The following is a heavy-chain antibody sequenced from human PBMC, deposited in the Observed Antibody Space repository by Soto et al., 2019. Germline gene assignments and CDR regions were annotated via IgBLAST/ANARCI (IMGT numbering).Heavy chain of an antibody. CDR1: GGTFSSYT. D-gene: IGHD2-2*01. CDR3: ARDGGVVVVPAADWYFDL. CDR2: IIPILGIA. Sequence: QVQLVQSGAEVKKPGSSVKVSCKASGGTFSSYTISWVRQAPGQGLEWMGRIIPILGIANYAQKFQGRVTRTADKSASTPDRELSRLRSEGTAVYYCARDGGVVVVPAADWYFDLWGRGTLVTVSS. J-gene: IGHJ2*01. V-gene: IGHV1-69*08.